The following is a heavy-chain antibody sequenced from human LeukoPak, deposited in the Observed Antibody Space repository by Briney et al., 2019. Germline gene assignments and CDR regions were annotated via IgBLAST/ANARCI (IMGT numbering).Heavy chain of an antibody. CDR2: ISSSGRTI. J-gene: IGHJ4*02. CDR1: GFTFSDYY. V-gene: IGHV3-11*01. Sequence: GGSLRFSCAASGFTFSDYYMSWIRQAPGKGLEWISYISSSGRTIYHADSVKGRFTISRDNAKNSLYLQMNSLRAEDTAVYYCASPQDAGSYPHYFDSWGQGTLVSVSS. D-gene: IGHD3-10*01. CDR3: ASPQDAGSYPHYFDS.